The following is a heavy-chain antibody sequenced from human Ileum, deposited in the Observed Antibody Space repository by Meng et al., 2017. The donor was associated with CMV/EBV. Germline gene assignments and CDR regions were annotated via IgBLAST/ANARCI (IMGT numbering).Heavy chain of an antibody. Sequence: QMPLQESGPGLVKPSETLALTFTCSGGSISNGNFYWGWIRQPPGKELELIGSMFYRGNTYYNPSLRSRVTISLDTSKDQFSLRLTSVTGADTAVYYCARMTLYWYFDLWGRGSLVTVSS. V-gene: IGHV4-39*07. J-gene: IGHJ2*01. D-gene: IGHD2-21*02. CDR3: ARMTLYWYFDL. CDR1: GGSISNGNFY. CDR2: MFYRGNT.